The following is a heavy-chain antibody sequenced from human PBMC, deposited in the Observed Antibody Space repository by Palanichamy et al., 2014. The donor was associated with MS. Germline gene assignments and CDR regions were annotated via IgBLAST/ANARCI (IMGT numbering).Heavy chain of an antibody. CDR2: INAGNGDT. V-gene: IGHV1-3*01. J-gene: IGHJ6*02. Sequence: QVQLMQSGAEVKKPGASVKVSCRASGYTFTTHSMHWVRQAPGQGLEWMGWINAGNGDTKYSQKFQGRVTVTRDTSASTASMELSSLRSEDTAVYYCARENGDHVMDVWGQGTTVTVSS. CDR1: GYTFTTHS. CDR3: ARENGDHVMDV. D-gene: IGHD2-21*02.